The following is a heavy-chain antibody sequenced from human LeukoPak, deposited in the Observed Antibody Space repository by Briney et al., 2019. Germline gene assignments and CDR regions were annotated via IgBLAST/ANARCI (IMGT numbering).Heavy chain of an antibody. J-gene: IGHJ4*02. CDR1: GFTFTNAW. CDR3: TTDLGTYYHGSQRLIPIDY. Sequence: GGSLRLSCVDSGFTFTNAWMSWVRQAPGKGLEWTGRIKSKTDGETTNYAEPVRGRFTISRDDSKSAVYLQMNSLKIEDTAVYYCTTDLGTYYHGSQRLIPIDYWGQGTLVTVSS. D-gene: IGHD3-10*01. V-gene: IGHV3-15*01. CDR2: IKSKTDGETT.